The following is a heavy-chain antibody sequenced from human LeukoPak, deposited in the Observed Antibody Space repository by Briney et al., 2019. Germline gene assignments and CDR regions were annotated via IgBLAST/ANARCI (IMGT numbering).Heavy chain of an antibody. CDR1: GGSISSYY. J-gene: IGHJ4*02. CDR2: IYYSGST. V-gene: IGHV4-59*01. D-gene: IGHD6-19*01. Sequence: SETLSLTCTVSGGSISSYYWSWIRQPPGKGREWIGYIYYSGSTNYNPSLKSRVTISVDTSKNQFSLKLSSVTAADTAVYYCARDGWGWPRYFDYWGQGTLVTVS. CDR3: ARDGWGWPRYFDY.